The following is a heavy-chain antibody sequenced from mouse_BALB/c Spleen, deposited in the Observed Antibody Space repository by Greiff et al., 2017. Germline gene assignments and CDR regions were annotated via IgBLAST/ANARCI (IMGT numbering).Heavy chain of an antibody. D-gene: IGHD1-1*01. V-gene: IGHV2-6-7*01. CDR2: IWGDGST. CDR1: GFSLTGYG. Sequence: VQVVESGPGLVAPSQSLSITCTVSGFSLTGYGVNWVRQPPGKGLEWLGMIWGDGSTDYNSALKSRLSISKDNSKSQVFLKMNSLQTDDTARYYCARSTVVEGFAYWGQGTLVTVSA. CDR3: ARSTVVEGFAY. J-gene: IGHJ3*01.